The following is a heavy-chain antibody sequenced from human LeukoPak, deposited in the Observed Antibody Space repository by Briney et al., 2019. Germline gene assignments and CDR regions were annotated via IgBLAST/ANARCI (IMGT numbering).Heavy chain of an antibody. CDR3: ARRGTGNYFDY. V-gene: IGHV4-61*02. Sequence: SQTLSLTCTVSGGSISSGSYYWSWIRQPAGKGLEWIGRIYTSGSTNYNPSLKSRVTISVDTSKNQFSLKLSSVTAADTAVYYCARRGTGNYFDYWGQGTLVTVSS. J-gene: IGHJ4*02. CDR1: GGSISSGSYY. D-gene: IGHD1-1*01. CDR2: IYTSGST.